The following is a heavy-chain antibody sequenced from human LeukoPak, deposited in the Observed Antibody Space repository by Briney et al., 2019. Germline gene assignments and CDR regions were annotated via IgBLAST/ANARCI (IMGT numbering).Heavy chain of an antibody. Sequence: ASVKVSCKASGGTFSSYAISWVRQAPGQGLEWMGRIIPILGIANYAQKFQGRVTITADKSTSTAYMELSSLRSEDTAVYYCARDLVMDTAMSDYWGQGTLVTVSS. J-gene: IGHJ4*02. CDR3: ARDLVMDTAMSDY. CDR1: GGTFSSYA. CDR2: IIPILGIA. V-gene: IGHV1-69*04. D-gene: IGHD5-18*01.